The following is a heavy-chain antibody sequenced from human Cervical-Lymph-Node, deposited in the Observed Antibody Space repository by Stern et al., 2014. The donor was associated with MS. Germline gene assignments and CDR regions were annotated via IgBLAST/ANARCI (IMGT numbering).Heavy chain of an antibody. CDR2: ISGYNGDT. V-gene: IGHV1-18*01. J-gene: IGHJ6*02. Sequence: QVQLVQSGAEVKKPGASVKVSCKASGDTFASYGISWVRQAPGQGLELMGRISGYNGDTNYAQKVQGRVTMTTDTSTSTAYMELRSLRSDDTAVYYCARDRLDYYYNGMDVWGQGTTVTVSS. D-gene: IGHD4-11*01. CDR1: GDTFASYG. CDR3: ARDRLDYYYNGMDV.